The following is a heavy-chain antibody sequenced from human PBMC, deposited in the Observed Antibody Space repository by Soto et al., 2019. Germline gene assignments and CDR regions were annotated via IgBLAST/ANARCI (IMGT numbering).Heavy chain of an antibody. J-gene: IGHJ4*02. V-gene: IGHV1-18*01. Sequence: QVQLVQSEGELRQPGASVKVSCRASGYTFTSYGIIWVRQAPGQGLEWMGYISPNSGATTYAQNRQGRLTMTNDTYTSQAYMELRSLSPDEPAIYYCVREMWTRSGPQNFFDYWGLGDLVTVSS. D-gene: IGHD6-25*01. CDR2: ISPNSGAT. CDR1: GYTFTSYG. CDR3: VREMWTRSGPQNFFDY.